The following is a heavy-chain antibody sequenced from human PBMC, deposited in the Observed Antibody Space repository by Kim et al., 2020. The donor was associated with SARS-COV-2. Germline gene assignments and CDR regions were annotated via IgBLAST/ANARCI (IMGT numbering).Heavy chain of an antibody. V-gene: IGHV3-23*01. CDR1: GFTFSSYA. Sequence: GGSLILSCAASGFTFSSYAMSWVRQAPGKGLEWVSAISGSGGSTYYADSVKGRFTISRDNSKNTLYLQMNSLRAEDTAVYYCAKDSSGYSLPKWFDPWGQVTLVTVSS. D-gene: IGHD3-22*01. CDR3: AKDSSGYSLPKWFDP. J-gene: IGHJ5*02. CDR2: ISGSGGST.